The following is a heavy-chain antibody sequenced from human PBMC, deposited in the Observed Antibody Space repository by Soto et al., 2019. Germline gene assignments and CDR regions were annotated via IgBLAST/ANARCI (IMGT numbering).Heavy chain of an antibody. V-gene: IGHV3-30-3*01. Sequence: GGSLRLSCAASGFTFSSYAMHWVRQAPGKGLEWVAVISYDGSNKYYADSVKGRFTISRDNSKNTLYLQMNSLRAEDTAVYYCARTAMVVNDAFDIWGQGTMVTVSS. D-gene: IGHD5-18*01. CDR3: ARTAMVVNDAFDI. CDR2: ISYDGSNK. CDR1: GFTFSSYA. J-gene: IGHJ3*02.